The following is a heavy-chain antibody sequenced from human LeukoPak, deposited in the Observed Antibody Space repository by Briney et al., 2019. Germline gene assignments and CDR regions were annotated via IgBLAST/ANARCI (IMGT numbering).Heavy chain of an antibody. J-gene: IGHJ5*01. Sequence: GGSLRLSCAASGFTFSSFEMNWVRQAPGTGLEWVSYISTSGSTIYYADSVKGRFTISRDNANNSLSLHMNGLRVEDTAIYYCVRDETFSAWGQGTLVTVYS. CDR2: ISTSGSTI. CDR3: VRDETFSA. CDR1: GFTFSSFE. V-gene: IGHV3-48*03. D-gene: IGHD3-16*01.